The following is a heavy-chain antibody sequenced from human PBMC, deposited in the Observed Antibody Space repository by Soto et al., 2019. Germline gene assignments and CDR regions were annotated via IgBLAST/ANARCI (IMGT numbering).Heavy chain of an antibody. V-gene: IGHV3-23*01. CDR3: AKREDYYYYGMDV. CDR1: GFTFSSYA. CDR2: ISGSGGST. J-gene: IGHJ6*02. Sequence: SLRLSCAASGFTFSSYAMSWVRQAPGKGLEWVSAISGSGGSTYYADSVKGRFTISRDNSKNTLYLQMNSLRAEDTAVYYCAKREDYYYYGMDVWGQGTTVTVSS.